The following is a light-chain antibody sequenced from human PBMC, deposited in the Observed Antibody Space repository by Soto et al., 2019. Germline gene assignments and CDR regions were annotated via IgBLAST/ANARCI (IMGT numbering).Light chain of an antibody. V-gene: IGKV1-17*01. CDR2: AAS. CDR3: LQHNTYPLT. Sequence: DIQMTQSPSSLSASVGDRITITCRASQGIRSDVGWYQQKPGKVPKRLIYAASNLQSGVPSRFSGSGSWAEFTLIISSLQPEDFATYYCLQHNTYPLTFGGGTKVEIK. J-gene: IGKJ4*01. CDR1: QGIRSD.